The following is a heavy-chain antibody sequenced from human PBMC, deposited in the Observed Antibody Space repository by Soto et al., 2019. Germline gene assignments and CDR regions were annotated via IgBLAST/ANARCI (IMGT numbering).Heavy chain of an antibody. CDR2: IDWDDDK. V-gene: IGHV2-70*11. Sequence: SGPTLVNPTQTLTLTCTFSGFSLSTSGMCVSWIRQPPGKALEWLARIDWDDDKYYSTSLKTRLTISKDTSKNQVVLTMTNMDPVDTATYYCARLTGVPAYYYGMDVWGQGTTVTVSS. J-gene: IGHJ6*02. CDR3: ARLTGVPAYYYGMDV. D-gene: IGHD3-9*01. CDR1: GFSLSTSGMC.